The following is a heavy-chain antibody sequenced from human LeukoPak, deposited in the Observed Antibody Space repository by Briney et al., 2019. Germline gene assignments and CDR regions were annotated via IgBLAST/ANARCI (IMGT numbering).Heavy chain of an antibody. CDR1: GFTFDDYA. Sequence: GGSLRLSCAASGFTFDDYAMHWVRQAPGKGLEWVSGISWNSGSIGYADSVKGRFTISRDNAKNSLYLQMNSLRAEDTALYYCAKDIAYSSSWYGIDYWGQGTLVTVSS. CDR3: AKDIAYSSSWYGIDY. D-gene: IGHD6-13*01. V-gene: IGHV3-9*01. CDR2: ISWNSGSI. J-gene: IGHJ4*02.